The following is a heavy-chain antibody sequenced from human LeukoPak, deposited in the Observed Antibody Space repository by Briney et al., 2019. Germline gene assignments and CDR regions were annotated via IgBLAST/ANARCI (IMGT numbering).Heavy chain of an antibody. CDR3: ARIPTAIPYNWFDP. D-gene: IGHD2-2*01. V-gene: IGHV4-38-2*02. J-gene: IGHJ5*02. CDR2: IYHSGST. CDR1: GYSISSGYY. Sequence: SETLSLTXTVSGYSISSGYYWGWIRQPPGKGLEWIGSIYHSGSTYYNPSLKSRVTISVDTSKNQFSLKLSSVTAADTAVYYCARIPTAIPYNWFDPWGQGTLVTVSS.